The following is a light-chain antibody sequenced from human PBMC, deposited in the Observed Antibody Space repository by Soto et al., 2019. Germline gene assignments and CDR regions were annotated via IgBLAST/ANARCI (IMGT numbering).Light chain of an antibody. V-gene: IGKV3-15*01. Sequence: EIVMTQSPATLSVSPGERATLSCRASQSVSSNLAWYQQKPGQAPRLLIYGASTRATGIPARFSGSGSGTEFTLTIRRLQSEDFAGYYCQQYNNWPSWTFGQGTKVEIK. CDR2: GAS. J-gene: IGKJ1*01. CDR3: QQYNNWPSWT. CDR1: QSVSSN.